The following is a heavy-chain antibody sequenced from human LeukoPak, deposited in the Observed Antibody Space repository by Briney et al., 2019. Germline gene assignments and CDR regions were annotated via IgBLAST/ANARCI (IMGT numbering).Heavy chain of an antibody. V-gene: IGHV3-30-3*01. Sequence: GGSLRLSCAASGFTFSSYAMHWVRQAPGKGLEWVAVISYDGSNKYYADSVKGRFTISRDNSKNTLYLQMNSLRAEDTAVYYCARAAGERRDAFDIWGQGTMVTVSS. CDR3: ARAAGERRDAFDI. J-gene: IGHJ3*02. CDR1: GFTFSSYA. D-gene: IGHD6-13*01. CDR2: ISYDGSNK.